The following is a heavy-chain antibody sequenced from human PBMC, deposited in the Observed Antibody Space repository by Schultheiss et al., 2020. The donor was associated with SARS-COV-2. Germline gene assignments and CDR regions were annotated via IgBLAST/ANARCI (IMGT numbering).Heavy chain of an antibody. V-gene: IGHV3-11*04. D-gene: IGHD6-13*01. CDR2: ISSSGSTI. J-gene: IGHJ4*02. CDR3: ARDVGSSSWIDY. Sequence: GESLKISCTASGFTFSDYYMSWIRQAPGKGLEWVSYISSSGSTIYYADSVKGRFTISRDNAKNSLYLQMNSLRAEDTAVYYCARDVGSSSWIDYWGQGTLVTVSS. CDR1: GFTFSDYY.